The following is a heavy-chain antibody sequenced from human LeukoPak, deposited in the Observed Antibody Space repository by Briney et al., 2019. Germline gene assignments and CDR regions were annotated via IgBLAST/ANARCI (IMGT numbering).Heavy chain of an antibody. CDR3: ARDNWNYGSSMDV. J-gene: IGHJ6*02. CDR1: GGSISSYY. D-gene: IGHD1-7*01. CDR2: IYYSGST. V-gene: IGHV4-59*01. Sequence: SETLSLTCTVSGGSISSYYWSWIRQPPGKGLEWIGYIYYSGSTNYNPSLKSRVTISVDTSKNQLSLKLSSVTAADTAVYYCARDNWNYGSSMDVWGQGTTVTVSS.